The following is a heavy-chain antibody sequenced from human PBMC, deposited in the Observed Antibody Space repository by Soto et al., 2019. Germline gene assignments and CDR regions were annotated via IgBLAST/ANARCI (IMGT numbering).Heavy chain of an antibody. D-gene: IGHD3-22*01. V-gene: IGHV3-15*07. Sequence: GGSLRLSCAASGFTFSNAWMNWVRQAPGKGLEWVGRIKSKTDGWTTDYAGPVKGRFPISRDVSKNTLYLQMNSLKTEGTAVYYCTTEGGNDSGGYYYPGFDYWGQGTLVTVSS. CDR2: IKSKTDGWTT. CDR1: GFTFSNAW. J-gene: IGHJ4*02. CDR3: TTEGGNDSGGYYYPGFDY.